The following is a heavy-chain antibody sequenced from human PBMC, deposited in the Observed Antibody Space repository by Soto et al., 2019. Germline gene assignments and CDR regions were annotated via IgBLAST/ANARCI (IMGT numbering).Heavy chain of an antibody. Sequence: GGSLRLSCAASDFTFSSYAMNWVRQAPGKGLEWVSAISGSGGNTYYADSVKGRFTISRDNSKNTLYLLMNSLRAEDTAVYYCARSFGERDYFAYRGRGSLDTVSS. CDR3: ARSFGERDYFAY. V-gene: IGHV3-23*01. CDR2: ISGSGGNT. J-gene: IGHJ4*02. CDR1: DFTFSSYA. D-gene: IGHD3-16*01.